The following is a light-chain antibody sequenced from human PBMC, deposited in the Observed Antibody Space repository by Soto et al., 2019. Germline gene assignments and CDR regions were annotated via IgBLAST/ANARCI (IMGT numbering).Light chain of an antibody. V-gene: IGLV1-40*01. CDR1: SSNIGAGYD. CDR3: QSYDISVTVV. Sequence: QSVLTQPPSVSGAPGQRVTISCTGSSSNIGAGYDVHWYQQLPGTAPKLLIYGNSNRPSGVPDRFSGSKSGTSASLAITGLQDEDEADYYCQSYDISVTVVFGGGTKLTVL. J-gene: IGLJ2*01. CDR2: GNS.